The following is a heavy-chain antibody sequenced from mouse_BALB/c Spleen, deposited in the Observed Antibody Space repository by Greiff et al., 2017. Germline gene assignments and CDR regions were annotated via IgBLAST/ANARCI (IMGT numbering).Heavy chain of an antibody. CDR1: GYTFTEYT. Sequence: EVHLVESGPELVKPGASVKISCKTSGYTFTEYTMHWVKQSHGKSLEWIGGINPNHGGTSYNQKFKGKATLTVDTSSSTAYMELRSLTSEDSAVYYCARRGTGTGWYFDVWGAGTTVTVSS. D-gene: IGHD4-1*01. CDR3: ARRGTGTGWYFDV. J-gene: IGHJ1*01. V-gene: IGHV1-18*01. CDR2: INPNHGGT.